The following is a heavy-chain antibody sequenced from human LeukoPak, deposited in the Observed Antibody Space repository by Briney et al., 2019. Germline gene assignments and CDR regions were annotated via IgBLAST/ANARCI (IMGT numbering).Heavy chain of an antibody. CDR3: ERSSGHNL. V-gene: IGHV3-48*01. D-gene: IGHD3-22*01. Sequence: PGGSLRLSCAASGFTFSNFSMHWVRQAPVEGLEWLSYISRRSTTIYYAASVKGRFTISRDNAEKSLYLQMNSLRVGDTAVYFCERSSGHNLWGRGTLVTVSS. CDR2: ISRRSTTI. J-gene: IGHJ4*02. CDR1: GFTFSNFS.